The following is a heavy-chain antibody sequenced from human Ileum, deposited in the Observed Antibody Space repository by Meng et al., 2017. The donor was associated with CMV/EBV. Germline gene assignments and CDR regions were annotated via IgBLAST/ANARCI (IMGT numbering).Heavy chain of an antibody. J-gene: IGHJ6*01. CDR1: GFIFSNYE. D-gene: IGHD2/OR15-2a*01. V-gene: IGHV3-48*03. CDR2: ISRGGSAI. CDR3: ARDSNRSGRNYYYGLDV. Sequence: GGSLRLSCEASGFIFSNYEMNWVRQAPGKGLEWVSYISRGGSAIYYADSVKGRFTISRDNAKNSLYLQMTSLSAEDTGVYYCARDSNRSGRNYYYGLDVWGQGNTVNVSS.